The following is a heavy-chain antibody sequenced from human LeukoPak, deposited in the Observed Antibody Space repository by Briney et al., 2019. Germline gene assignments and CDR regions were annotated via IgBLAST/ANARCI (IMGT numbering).Heavy chain of an antibody. D-gene: IGHD6-19*01. V-gene: IGHV3-53*01. CDR2: IYSGGST. CDR1: GFTVSSNY. Sequence: GGSLRLSCAASGFTVSSNYMSWVRQAPGKGLEWVSVIYSGGSTYYADSVKGRFTISRDNSKNSLYLQMNSLRAEDTAVYYCARAYTGYSSGWTFDYWGQGTLVTVSS. CDR3: ARAYTGYSSGWTFDY. J-gene: IGHJ4*02.